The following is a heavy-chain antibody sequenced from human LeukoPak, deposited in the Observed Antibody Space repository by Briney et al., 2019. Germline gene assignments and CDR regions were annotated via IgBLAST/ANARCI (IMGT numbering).Heavy chain of an antibody. J-gene: IGHJ4*02. D-gene: IGHD2/OR15-2a*01. V-gene: IGHV5-51*01. CDR2: IYPGDSDT. CDR3: ARLIIPTAPFYY. CDR1: GYSFTSCW. Sequence: GESLKISCKASGYSFTSCWIGWVRQMPGKGLEWMGIIYPGDSDTRYSPSFQGQVTISADKSVSTAYLRWSSLKASDTAMYYCARLIIPTAPFYYWGQGALVTVSS.